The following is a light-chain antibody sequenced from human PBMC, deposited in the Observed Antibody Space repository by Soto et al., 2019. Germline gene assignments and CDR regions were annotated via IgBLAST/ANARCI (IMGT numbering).Light chain of an antibody. CDR1: ESIRSR. CDR3: QQYFRHAT. V-gene: IGKV1-5*03. Sequence: DIQMTQSPSTLSASIGDSVTITCRASESIRSRVAWYQQTPGKAPKILINKASELEGGVPPRFSGSGSGTEFTLTISSLQPDDFATYYCQQYFRHATFGQGTKVDI. CDR2: KAS. J-gene: IGKJ1*01.